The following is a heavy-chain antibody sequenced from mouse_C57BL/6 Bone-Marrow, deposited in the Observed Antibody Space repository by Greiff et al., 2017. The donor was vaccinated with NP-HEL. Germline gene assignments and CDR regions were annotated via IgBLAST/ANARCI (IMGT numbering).Heavy chain of an antibody. J-gene: IGHJ1*03. V-gene: IGHV1-80*01. CDR3: ARAGYYVWYFDV. CDR2: IYPGDGDT. CDR1: GYAFSSYW. D-gene: IGHD2-3*01. Sequence: VKLQESGAELVKPGASVKISCKASGYAFSSYWMNWVKQRPGKGLEWIGQIYPGDGDTNYNGKFKGKATLTADKSSSTAYMQLSSLTSEDSAVYFCARAGYYVWYFDVWGTGTTVTVSS.